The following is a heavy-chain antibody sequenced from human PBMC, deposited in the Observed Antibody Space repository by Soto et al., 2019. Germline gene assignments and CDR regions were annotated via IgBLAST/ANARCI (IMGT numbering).Heavy chain of an antibody. Sequence: SETLSLTCTVSGGSISSGGYYWSWIRQHPGKGLEWIGYIYYSGSTYYNPSLNSRVTISVGTSKNQFSLKLSSVTAADTAVYYCARGRVAAAGRLIYYGMDVWGQGTTVTVSS. D-gene: IGHD6-13*01. J-gene: IGHJ6*02. V-gene: IGHV4-31*03. CDR2: IYYSGST. CDR3: ARGRVAAAGRLIYYGMDV. CDR1: GGSISSGGYY.